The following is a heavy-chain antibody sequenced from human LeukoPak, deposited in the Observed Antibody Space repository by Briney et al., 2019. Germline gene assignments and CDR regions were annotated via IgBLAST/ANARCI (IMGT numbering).Heavy chain of an antibody. CDR3: AKDRDIAVADSDY. V-gene: IGHV3-23*01. CDR1: GFTFSSFA. J-gene: IGHJ4*02. D-gene: IGHD6-19*01. CDR2: ISGSGGGT. Sequence: GGSLRLSCVASGFTFSSFAMTWVRQAPGKGLEWVSGISGSGGGTYYADSVKGRFTISRDNSKNTVYLQMSSLRAEDTALYFCAKDRDIAVADSDYWGQGTLVTVSS.